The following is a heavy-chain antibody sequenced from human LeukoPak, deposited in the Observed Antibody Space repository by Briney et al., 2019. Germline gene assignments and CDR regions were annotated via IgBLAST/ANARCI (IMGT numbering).Heavy chain of an antibody. CDR2: INPSGGST. CDR1: GYTFTSYY. J-gene: IGHJ4*02. V-gene: IGHV1-46*01. Sequence: ASVKVSCKASGYTFTSYYMHWVRQAPGQGLEWMGIINPSGGSTSYAQKFQGRVTMTRDTSTSTVYMELSSLRSEVTAVYYCARDFGGTGDPRLQFDYWGQGTLVTVSS. D-gene: IGHD3-16*01. CDR3: ARDFGGTGDPRLQFDY.